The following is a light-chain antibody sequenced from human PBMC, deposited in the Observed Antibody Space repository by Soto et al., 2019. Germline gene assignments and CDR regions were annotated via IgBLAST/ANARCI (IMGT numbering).Light chain of an antibody. CDR1: QSVSSN. Sequence: EIVLTQSPATLSLSPGERATLSCSASQSVSSNLAWYQQKPGQAPRLLIYGASNRATGIPDRFSGSGSGTDFTLTITRLEPEDFAVYYCQQYGGSPRTFGQGTKVDIK. V-gene: IGKV3-20*01. CDR2: GAS. J-gene: IGKJ1*01. CDR3: QQYGGSPRT.